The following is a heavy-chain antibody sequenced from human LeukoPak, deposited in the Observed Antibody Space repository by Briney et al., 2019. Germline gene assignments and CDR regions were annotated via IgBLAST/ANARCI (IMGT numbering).Heavy chain of an antibody. Sequence: SETLSLTCTVSGGSISSSSYYWGWIRQPPGKGLEWIGSIYYSGSTNYNPSLKSRVTISVDTSKNQFSLKLSSVTAADTAVYYCARGRIRVPVFDYWGQGTLVTVSS. J-gene: IGHJ4*02. V-gene: IGHV4-39*07. CDR1: GGSISSSSYY. CDR3: ARGRIRVPVFDY. CDR2: IYYSGST. D-gene: IGHD3-10*01.